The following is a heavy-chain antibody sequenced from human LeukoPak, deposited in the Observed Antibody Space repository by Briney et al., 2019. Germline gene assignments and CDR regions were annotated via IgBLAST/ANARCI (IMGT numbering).Heavy chain of an antibody. CDR1: GYTFTSYD. Sequence: GASVKVSCKASGYTFTSYDINWVRQAPGQGLEWMGWMNPNSDNTGYAQKFQGRVTMTMNTSINTAYMELSSLRFEDSAVYYCALGGSDGGFDYWGQGTLVTVSS. CDR2: MNPNSDNT. J-gene: IGHJ4*02. D-gene: IGHD3-16*01. CDR3: ALGGSDGGFDY. V-gene: IGHV1-8*01.